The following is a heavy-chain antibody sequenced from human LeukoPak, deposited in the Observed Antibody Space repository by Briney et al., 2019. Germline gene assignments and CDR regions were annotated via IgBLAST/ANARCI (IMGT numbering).Heavy chain of an antibody. CDR3: ARDRLGYCSGGSCYSWLLDY. CDR2: IWYDGSNK. V-gene: IGHV3-33*08. CDR1: GFTFSSYG. J-gene: IGHJ4*02. D-gene: IGHD2-15*01. Sequence: GRSLRLSCAASGFTFSSYGMHWVRQAPGKGLEWVAVIWYDGSNKYYADSVKGRFTISRDNSKNTLYLQMNSLRAEDTAVYYCARDRLGYCSGGSCYSWLLDYWGQGTLVTVSS.